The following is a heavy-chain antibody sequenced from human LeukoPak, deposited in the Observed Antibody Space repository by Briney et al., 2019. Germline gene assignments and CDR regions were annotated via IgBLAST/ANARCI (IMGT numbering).Heavy chain of an antibody. J-gene: IGHJ3*02. CDR2: IYYSGST. D-gene: IGHD1-26*01. Sequence: SETLSLTCTVSGGSVSSGSYYWSWIRQPPGKGLEWIGYIYYSGSTNYNPSLKSRVTISVDTSKNQFSLKLSSVTAADTAVYYCARDHSGSYLDAFDIWGQGTMVTVSP. CDR1: GGSVSSGSYY. CDR3: ARDHSGSYLDAFDI. V-gene: IGHV4-61*01.